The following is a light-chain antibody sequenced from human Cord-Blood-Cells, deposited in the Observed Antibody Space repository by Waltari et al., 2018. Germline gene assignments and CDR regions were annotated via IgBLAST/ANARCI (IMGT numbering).Light chain of an antibody. J-gene: IGKJ4*01. CDR2: AAS. CDR3: QQSYSTPLT. Sequence: DIQMTQSPSSLSASVGDRVTITCRASQSISSYLNWYQQKPGKAPKLLIYAASSLQSGGPSRFHGSGSGTDFTLTISSLQPEDFATYYCQQSYSTPLTFGGGTKVEIK. V-gene: IGKV1-39*01. CDR1: QSISSY.